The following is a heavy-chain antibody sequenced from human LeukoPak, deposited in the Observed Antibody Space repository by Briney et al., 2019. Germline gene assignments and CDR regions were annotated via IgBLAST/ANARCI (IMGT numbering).Heavy chain of an antibody. J-gene: IGHJ4*02. CDR3: ARDSPDRGYTYALDY. CDR2: IFSGGTT. V-gene: IGHV3-66*01. CDR1: GFTVSSNY. D-gene: IGHD5-18*01. Sequence: PGGSLRLSCAASGFTVSSNYMSWVRQAPGKGLEWVSVIFSGGTTYYADAVKGRFTISRDDSKNTLYLQMNSLRAEDTAVYYCARDSPDRGYTYALDYWGQGTLVTVSS.